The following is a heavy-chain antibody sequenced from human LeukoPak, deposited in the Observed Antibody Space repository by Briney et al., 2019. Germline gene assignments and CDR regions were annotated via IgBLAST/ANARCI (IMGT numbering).Heavy chain of an antibody. V-gene: IGHV3-48*01. J-gene: IGHJ4*02. CDR2: ISSSSTI. CDR1: GFTFSTYS. CDR3: ASSVSTNY. D-gene: IGHD4-11*01. Sequence: GGSLRLSCAASGFTFSTYSMNWVRQAPGKGLEWVSYISSSSTIYYADSVKGRFTISRDNAKNSLYLQMNSLRAEDTAVYYCASSVSTNYWGQGTLVTVSS.